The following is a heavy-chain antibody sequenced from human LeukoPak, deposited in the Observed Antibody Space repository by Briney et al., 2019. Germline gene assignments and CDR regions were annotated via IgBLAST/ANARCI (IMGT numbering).Heavy chain of an antibody. V-gene: IGHV3-21*01. CDR2: ISSSGRYI. J-gene: IGHJ6*02. CDR1: GFTFSTYS. CDR3: ARAGGNYYYYGMDV. D-gene: IGHD1-26*01. Sequence: GGSLRLSCAASGFTFSTYSMNWVRQAPGKGLEWVSSISSSGRYIYYADSVKGRFTISRDNAKNSLYLQMNSLRAEDTAVYYCARAGGNYYYYGMDVWGQGTTVTVSS.